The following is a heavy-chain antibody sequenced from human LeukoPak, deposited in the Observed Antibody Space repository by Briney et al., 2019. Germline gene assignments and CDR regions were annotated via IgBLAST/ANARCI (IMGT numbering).Heavy chain of an antibody. CDR2: IWYDGSNK. CDR1: GFTFSSYG. J-gene: IGHJ6*04. Sequence: PGRSLRLSCAASGFTFSSYGMHWVRQAPGKGLEWVAVIWYDGSNKYYADSVKGRFTISRDNSKNTLYLQMNSLRAEDTAVYYCARSLSSGWYVYYGMDVWGKGTTVTVSS. CDR3: ARSLSSGWYVYYGMDV. D-gene: IGHD6-13*01. V-gene: IGHV3-33*01.